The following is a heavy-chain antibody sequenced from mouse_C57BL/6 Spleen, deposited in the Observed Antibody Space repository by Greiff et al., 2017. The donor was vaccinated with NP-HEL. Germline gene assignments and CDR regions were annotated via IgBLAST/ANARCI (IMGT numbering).Heavy chain of an antibody. Sequence: VKLMESGAELVKPGASVKISCKASGYAFSSYWMNWVKQRPGKGLEWIGQIYPGDGDTNYNGKFKGKATLTADKSSSTAYMQLSSLTSEDSVVYFCARPYDYYAMDYWGQGTSVTVSS. CDR2: IYPGDGDT. D-gene: IGHD6-5*01. CDR1: GYAFSSYW. V-gene: IGHV1-80*01. CDR3: ARPYDYYAMDY. J-gene: IGHJ4*01.